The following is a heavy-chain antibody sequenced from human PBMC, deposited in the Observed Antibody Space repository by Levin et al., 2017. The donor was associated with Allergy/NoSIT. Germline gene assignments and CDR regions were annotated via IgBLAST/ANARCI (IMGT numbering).Heavy chain of an antibody. CDR3: ARVGGNSERYYFDY. V-gene: IGHV4-61*08. D-gene: IGHD4-23*01. J-gene: IGHJ4*02. CDR2: IYYSGTT. Sequence: GSLRLSCTVSGGSVSSDDYYWSWIRQPPGKGLEWIAYIYYSGTTNLNPSLKSRVTISVDTSKNQFSLRLTSMTAADTAVYYCARVGGNSERYYFDYWGQGTLITVSS. CDR1: GGSVSSDDYY.